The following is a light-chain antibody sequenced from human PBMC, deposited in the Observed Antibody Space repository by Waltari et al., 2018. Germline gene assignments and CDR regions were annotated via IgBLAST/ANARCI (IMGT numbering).Light chain of an antibody. Sequence: DIVMTQSPDSLAVSLGERATINCKSSQSVLNRSNNKKYLAWYQQKPGQPPKLLIYWASTRESGVPDRFSGSGSGTDFTLTVSSLQAEDVAVYYCQQYYGSPPWTFGQGTKVEIK. J-gene: IGKJ1*01. CDR1: QSVLNRSNNKKY. V-gene: IGKV4-1*01. CDR2: WAS. CDR3: QQYYGSPPWT.